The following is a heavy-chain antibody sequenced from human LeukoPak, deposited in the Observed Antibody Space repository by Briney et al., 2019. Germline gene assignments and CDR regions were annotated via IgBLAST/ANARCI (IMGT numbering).Heavy chain of an antibody. V-gene: IGHV3-7*01. J-gene: IGHJ3*02. CDR1: GFTFSSYW. CDR3: ARFAVDSSGELQDAFDI. CDR2: IKQDGSEK. D-gene: IGHD3-22*01. Sequence: GGSLRLSCAASGFTFSSYWMSWVRQAPGKGLEWVANIKQDGSEKYYVDSVKGRFTISRDNAKNSLYLQMNSLRAEDTAVYYCARFAVDSSGELQDAFDIWGQGTMVTVSS.